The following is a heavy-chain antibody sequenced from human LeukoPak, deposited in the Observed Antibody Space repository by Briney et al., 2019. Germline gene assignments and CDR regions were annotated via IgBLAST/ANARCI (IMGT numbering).Heavy chain of an antibody. CDR1: GFTFSSYG. D-gene: IGHD1-26*01. J-gene: IGHJ4*02. CDR2: IRYDGSNK. V-gene: IGHV3-30*02. Sequence: GGSLRLSCAASGFTFSSYGMHWVRQAPGKGLEWVAFIRYDGSNKYYADSVKGRFTISRDNSKNTLYLQMNSLRAEDTAVYYCARGSPWELQLYFDYWGQGTLVTVSS. CDR3: ARGSPWELQLYFDY.